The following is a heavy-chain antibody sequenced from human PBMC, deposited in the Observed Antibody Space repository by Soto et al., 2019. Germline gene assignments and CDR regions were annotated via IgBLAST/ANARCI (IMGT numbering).Heavy chain of an antibody. J-gene: IGHJ4*02. Sequence: GGSLRLSCAASGFNIGFFGMHWVRQAPGKGLEWVAFISGDGINTQYADSARGRFTLSRDYSRKTMYLQMDSLRDEDTALYYCARGNLSFDFDSWGLGTLVTVSS. CDR3: ARGNLSFDFDS. CDR2: ISGDGINT. CDR1: GFNIGFFG. V-gene: IGHV3-30*03. D-gene: IGHD1-26*01.